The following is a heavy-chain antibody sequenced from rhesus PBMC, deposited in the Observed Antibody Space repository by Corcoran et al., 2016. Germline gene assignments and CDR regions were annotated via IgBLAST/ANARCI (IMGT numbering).Heavy chain of an antibody. J-gene: IGHJ4*01. D-gene: IGHD3-34*01. CDR1: GFTFSSYG. CDR2: ISNGGGST. V-gene: IGHV3S5*01. Sequence: EVQLVESGGGLVQPGGSLRLSCAASGFTFSSYGMSWVRQAPGKGLEWVSYISNGGGSTYYAASVKGRCTISRDNAKKTLSLQMNSLRAEDTAVYYCAKVGDWGDYYVDYWGQGVLVTVSS. CDR3: AKVGDWGDYYVDY.